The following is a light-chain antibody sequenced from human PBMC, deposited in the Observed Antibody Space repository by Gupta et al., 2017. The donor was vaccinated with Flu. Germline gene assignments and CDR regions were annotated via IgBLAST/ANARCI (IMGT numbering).Light chain of an antibody. CDR3: NSRDSSGNHYV. Sequence: SSELTQHPAVSVALGQTVRIPCQGDSLRSYYASWYQQKPGQAPVLVIYGKNNRPSGIPDRFSGSSSGNTASLTITGAQAEDEADYYCNSRDSSGNHYVFGTGTKVTVL. V-gene: IGLV3-19*01. CDR1: SLRSYY. J-gene: IGLJ1*01. CDR2: GKN.